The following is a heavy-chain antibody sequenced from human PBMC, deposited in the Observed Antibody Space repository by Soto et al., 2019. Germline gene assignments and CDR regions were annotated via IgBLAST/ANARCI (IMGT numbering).Heavy chain of an antibody. CDR1: GFTFSSYS. CDR3: ARHPYGTSPS. V-gene: IGHV3-21*01. Sequence: GGSLRLSCAASGFTFSSYSMNWVRQAPGKGLEWVSYITGTSSYIYYADSVRGRFTISRDNANNSLNLQMNSLRAEDTAVYYCARHPYGTSPSWGQGTLVTVSS. CDR2: ITGTSSYI. D-gene: IGHD3-10*01. J-gene: IGHJ4*02.